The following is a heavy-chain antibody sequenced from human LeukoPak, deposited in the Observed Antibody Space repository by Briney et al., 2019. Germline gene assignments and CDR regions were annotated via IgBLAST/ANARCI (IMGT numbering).Heavy chain of an antibody. Sequence: SETLSLTCTVSGGPISSGDYYWSWIRQPPGKGLEWIGYIYYSGSTYYNPSLKSRVTISVDTSKNQFSLKLSSVTAADTAVYYCARDGPSGGDWYNWFDPWGQGTLVTVSS. CDR1: GGPISSGDYY. D-gene: IGHD2-21*02. J-gene: IGHJ5*02. CDR3: ARDGPSGGDWYNWFDP. CDR2: IYYSGST. V-gene: IGHV4-30-4*01.